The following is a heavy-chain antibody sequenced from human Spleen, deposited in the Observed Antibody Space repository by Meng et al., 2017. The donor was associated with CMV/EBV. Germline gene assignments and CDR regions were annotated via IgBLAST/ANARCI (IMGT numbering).Heavy chain of an antibody. D-gene: IGHD2-2*01. V-gene: IGHV1-69*04. Sequence: SVKVSCKTSGYKFLNYAITWVRQAPGQGLEWMGRIIPILGIANYAQKFQGRVTITADKSTSTAYMELSSLRSEDTAVYYCARGEGGYCSSTSCQYLYYYYYGMDVWGQGTTVTVSS. CDR3: ARGEGGYCSSTSCQYLYYYYYGMDV. CDR2: IIPILGIA. CDR1: GYKFLNYA. J-gene: IGHJ6*02.